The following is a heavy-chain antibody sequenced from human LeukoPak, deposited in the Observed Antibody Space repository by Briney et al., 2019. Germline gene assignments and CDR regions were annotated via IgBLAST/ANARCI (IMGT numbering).Heavy chain of an antibody. CDR1: GVTVSDAY. Sequence: GGSLRLSCAASGVTVSDAYMSWVRQAPGKGLEWVANIRQDGSEKYYADSVKGRFTVSRDNSKNSLYLEMNSLRVEDTAIYYCSREGSPDTGLITADEVWDQGTLVTVSS. CDR2: IRQDGSEK. CDR3: SREGSPDTGLITADEV. V-gene: IGHV3-7*01. D-gene: IGHD5-18*01. J-gene: IGHJ4*02.